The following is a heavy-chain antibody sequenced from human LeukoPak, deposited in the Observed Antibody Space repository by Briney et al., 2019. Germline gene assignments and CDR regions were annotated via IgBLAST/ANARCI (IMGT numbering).Heavy chain of an antibody. D-gene: IGHD3-3*01. CDR3: ARVVTIFGVVITSFDY. Sequence: ASVKVSCKASGYTFTSYGISWVRQAPGQGLEWMGWISAYNGNTNYAQKLQGRVTMTTDTSTSTAYMELRGLRSDDTAVYYCARVVTIFGVVITSFDYWGQGTLVTVSS. J-gene: IGHJ4*02. CDR1: GYTFTSYG. V-gene: IGHV1-18*01. CDR2: ISAYNGNT.